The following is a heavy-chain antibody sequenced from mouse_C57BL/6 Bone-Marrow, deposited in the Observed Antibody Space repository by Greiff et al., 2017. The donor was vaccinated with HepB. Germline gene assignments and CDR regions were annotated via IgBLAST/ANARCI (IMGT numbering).Heavy chain of an antibody. J-gene: IGHJ4*01. D-gene: IGHD1-1*01. V-gene: IGHV5-9-1*02. CDR1: GFTFSSYA. CDR3: TRAPIYGSSYAMDY. CDR2: ISSGGDYI. Sequence: EVKVVESGEGLVKPGGSLKLSCAASGFTFSSYAMSWVRQTPEKRLEWVAYISSGGDYIYYADTVKGRFTISRDNARNTLYLQMSSLKSEDTAMYYCTRAPIYGSSYAMDYWGQGTSVTVSS.